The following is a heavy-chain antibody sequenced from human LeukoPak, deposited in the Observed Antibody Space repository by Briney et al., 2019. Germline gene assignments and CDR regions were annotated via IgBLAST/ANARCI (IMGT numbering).Heavy chain of an antibody. V-gene: IGHV4-59*01. CDR3: ARDRYGGNSGEFDY. CDR2: IYYSGTT. D-gene: IGHD4-23*01. J-gene: IGHJ4*02. CDR1: GGSISSYY. Sequence: PSETLSLTCTVSGGSISSYYWSWMRQPPGKGLEWIGYIYYSGTTNYNPTLKSRVSILVDTSKNQFSLKLSSVTAADAAVYYCARDRYGGNSGEFDYWGQGTLVTVSS.